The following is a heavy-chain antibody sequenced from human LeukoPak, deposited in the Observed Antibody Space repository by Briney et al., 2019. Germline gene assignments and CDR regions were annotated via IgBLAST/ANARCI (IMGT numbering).Heavy chain of an antibody. CDR3: AKPRTRVAGQYYFDY. Sequence: GGSLRLSCAASGFTFSSYAMSWVRQAPGKGLEWVSTISGGGGSTYYVDSVKGRFTISRDNSKNTLYLQMNSLRAEDTAVYYCAKPRTRVAGQYYFDYWGQGTLVTVSS. J-gene: IGHJ4*02. CDR1: GFTFSSYA. D-gene: IGHD6-19*01. CDR2: ISGGGGST. V-gene: IGHV3-23*01.